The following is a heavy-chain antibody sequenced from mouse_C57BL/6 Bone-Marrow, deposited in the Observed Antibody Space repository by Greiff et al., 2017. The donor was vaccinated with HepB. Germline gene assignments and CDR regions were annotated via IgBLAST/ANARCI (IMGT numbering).Heavy chain of an antibody. CDR1: GYTFTDYY. Sequence: QVQLQQSGAELVRPGASVKLSCKASGYTFTDYYINWVKQRPGQGLEWIARIYPGSGNTYYNEKFKGKATLTAEKSSSTADMQLSSLTSEDSAGYFCARELAWFAYWGQGTLVTVSA. CDR2: IYPGSGNT. CDR3: ARELAWFAY. V-gene: IGHV1-76*01. J-gene: IGHJ3*01.